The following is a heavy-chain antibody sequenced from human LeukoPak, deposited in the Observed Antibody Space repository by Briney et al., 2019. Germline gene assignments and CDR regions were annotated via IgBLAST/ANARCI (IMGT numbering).Heavy chain of an antibody. CDR1: GFTFRTSG. J-gene: IGHJ4*02. CDR2: IGTSSSDT. V-gene: IGHV3-21*05. D-gene: IGHD2-2*01. Sequence: GGSLRLSCAGSGFTFRTSGMNWVRQAPGEGLELVSFIGTSSSDTYYADSVKGRFTISRDNAKNSLFLQMNSLRAEDTAVYYCARLPAYCSSTSCYYDYWGQGTLVTVSS. CDR3: ARLPAYCSSTSCYYDY.